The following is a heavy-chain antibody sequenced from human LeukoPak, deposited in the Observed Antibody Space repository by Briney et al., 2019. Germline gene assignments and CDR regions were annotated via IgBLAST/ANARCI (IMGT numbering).Heavy chain of an antibody. CDR3: ASRVIAAADQVYYFDY. V-gene: IGHV4-34*01. J-gene: IGHJ4*02. CDR2: INHSGST. CDR1: GGSFSGYY. D-gene: IGHD6-13*01. Sequence: SETLSLTCAVYGGSFSGYYWSWIRQPPGKGLGWIGEINHSGSTNYNPSLKSRVTISVDTSKNQFSLKLSSVTAADTAVYYCASRVIAAADQVYYFDYWGQGTLVTVSS.